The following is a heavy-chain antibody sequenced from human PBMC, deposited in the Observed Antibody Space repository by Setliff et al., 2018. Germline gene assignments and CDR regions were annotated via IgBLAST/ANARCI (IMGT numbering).Heavy chain of an antibody. CDR1: GYSISSGYY. D-gene: IGHD1-20*01. J-gene: IGHJ3*02. Sequence: PSETLSLTCPVSGYSISSGYYWGWIRQPPGKGLEWIGSIYHSGSTYYNPSLKSRVTISVDTSKNQFSLKLSSVTAADTAVYYCARGPETRITGNRSNLNAFDIWGQGTMVTVSS. CDR3: ARGPETRITGNRSNLNAFDI. CDR2: IYHSGST. V-gene: IGHV4-38-2*02.